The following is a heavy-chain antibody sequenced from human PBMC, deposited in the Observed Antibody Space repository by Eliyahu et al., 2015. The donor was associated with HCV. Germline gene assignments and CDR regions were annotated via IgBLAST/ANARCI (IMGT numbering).Heavy chain of an antibody. CDR3: ARLGPYSSTSNPKEVXVAGAEGDDSXMGXLYYGLDV. CDR2: IYPGDSVT. Sequence: WVRQMPEKGLEWMGIIYPGDSVTRYSPSFEGQVTISADKSVSTTYLQWSSLQASDSAIYYCARLGPYSSTSNPKEVXVAGAEGDDSXMGXLYYGLDVWGQGTTVTVSS. J-gene: IGHJ6*02. D-gene: IGHD6-13*01. V-gene: IGHV5-51*06.